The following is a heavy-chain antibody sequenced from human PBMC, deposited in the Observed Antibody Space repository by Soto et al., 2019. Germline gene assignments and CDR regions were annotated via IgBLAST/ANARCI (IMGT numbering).Heavy chain of an antibody. CDR2: ISAYNGNT. V-gene: IGHV1-18*01. Sequence: QVQLVQSGAEVKKPGASVKVSCKASGYTFTSYGITWVRQAPGQGLEWMGWISAYNGNTNYAQKLRGRVTMTTYTSTGTAYMELRSLRSDDTAVYYCARTDSRPQDLDSWGQGTLVTVSS. J-gene: IGHJ4*02. CDR1: GYTFTSYG. D-gene: IGHD6-13*01. CDR3: ARTDSRPQDLDS.